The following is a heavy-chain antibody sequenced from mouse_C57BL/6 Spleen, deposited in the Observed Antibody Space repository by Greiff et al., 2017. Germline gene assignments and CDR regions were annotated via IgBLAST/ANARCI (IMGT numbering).Heavy chain of an antibody. V-gene: IGHV1-55*01. CDR1: GYTFTSYW. D-gene: IGHD2-1*01. CDR3: ARHGNSYYFDY. J-gene: IGHJ2*01. Sequence: QVQLQQPGAELVKPGASVKMSCKASGYTFTSYWITWVKQRPGQGLEWIGDIYPGSGSTNYNEKFKSKATLTLDTSSSTAYMQLSSLTSEDSAVYYCARHGNSYYFDYWGQGTTLTVSS. CDR2: IYPGSGST.